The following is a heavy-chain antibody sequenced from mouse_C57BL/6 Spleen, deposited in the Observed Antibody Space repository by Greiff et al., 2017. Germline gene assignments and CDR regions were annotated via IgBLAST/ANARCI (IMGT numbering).Heavy chain of an antibody. D-gene: IGHD1-1*01. J-gene: IGHJ1*03. Sequence: EVNLVESGGGLVKPGGSLKLSCAASGFTFSDYGMHWVRQAPEKGLEWVAYISSGSSTIYYADTVKGRFTISRDNAKNTLFLQMTSLRSEDTAMYYCARLYYYDWYFDVWGTGTTVTVSS. V-gene: IGHV5-17*01. CDR2: ISSGSSTI. CDR1: GFTFSDYG. CDR3: ARLYYYDWYFDV.